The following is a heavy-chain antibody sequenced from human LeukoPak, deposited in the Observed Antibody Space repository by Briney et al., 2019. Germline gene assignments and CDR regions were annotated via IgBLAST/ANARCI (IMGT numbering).Heavy chain of an antibody. D-gene: IGHD3-10*02. J-gene: IGHJ1*01. Sequence: PGGSLRLSCAASGFTFSSYSMNWVRQAPGKGLEWVSSISSSSSYIYYADSVKGRFTISRDNAKNSLYLQMNGLRAEDTAVYYCARAKVFDAEYFQHWGQGTLVTVSS. CDR2: ISSSSSYI. V-gene: IGHV3-21*01. CDR3: ARAKVFDAEYFQH. CDR1: GFTFSSYS.